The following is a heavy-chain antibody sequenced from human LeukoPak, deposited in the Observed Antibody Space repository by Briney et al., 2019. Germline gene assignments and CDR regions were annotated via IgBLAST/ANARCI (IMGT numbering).Heavy chain of an antibody. CDR1: GFTFSSYS. D-gene: IGHD2-15*01. Sequence: GGSLRLSCAASGFTFSSYSMNWVRQAPGKGLEWVSSISSSSSYIYYADSVKGRFTISRDNAKNSLYLQMNSLRVEDTAVYYCARVGVFGYCTRDSCHSPLDYWGQGTLVTVSS. CDR2: ISSSSSYI. CDR3: ARVGVFGYCTRDSCHSPLDY. V-gene: IGHV3-21*04. J-gene: IGHJ4*02.